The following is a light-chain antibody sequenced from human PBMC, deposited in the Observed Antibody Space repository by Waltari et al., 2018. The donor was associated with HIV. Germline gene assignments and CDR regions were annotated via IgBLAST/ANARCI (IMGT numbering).Light chain of an antibody. J-gene: IGLJ2*01. Sequence: QSVLTQPPSVSGAPGQRVTISCTGSSSTIGAGYDVPWYQQLPGTAPRVLIYGNSNRPSGVPDRFSGSKSGTSASLAITGLQAEDEADYYCQSYDTSLSGSGVFGGGTKLTVL. CDR1: SSTIGAGYD. V-gene: IGLV1-40*01. CDR2: GNS. CDR3: QSYDTSLSGSGV.